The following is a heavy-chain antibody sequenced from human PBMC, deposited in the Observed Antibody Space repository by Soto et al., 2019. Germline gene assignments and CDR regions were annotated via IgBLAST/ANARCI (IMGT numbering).Heavy chain of an antibody. J-gene: IGHJ4*02. Sequence: GASVKVSSKASGGAFSSYAISWVRQAPGQGLEWMGGIIPIFGTANYAQKFQGRVTITADESTSTAYMELSSLRSEDTAVYYCARDSGYEGNSYWGQGTLVTVSS. D-gene: IGHD5-12*01. CDR1: GGAFSSYA. CDR2: IIPIFGTA. V-gene: IGHV1-69*13. CDR3: ARDSGYEGNSY.